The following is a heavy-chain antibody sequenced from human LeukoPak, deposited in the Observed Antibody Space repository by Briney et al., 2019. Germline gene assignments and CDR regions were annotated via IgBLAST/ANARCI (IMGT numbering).Heavy chain of an antibody. J-gene: IGHJ4*02. Sequence: SCKASGGTFSSYAMHWVRQAPGKGLEWVAVISYDGSNKYYADSVKGRLTISRDNSKNTLYLQMNSLRAEDTAVYYCARDQTRDYYDSSGYWLGDYWGQGTLVTVSS. CDR1: GGTFSSYA. CDR3: ARDQTRDYYDSSGYWLGDY. D-gene: IGHD3-22*01. CDR2: ISYDGSNK. V-gene: IGHV3-30*04.